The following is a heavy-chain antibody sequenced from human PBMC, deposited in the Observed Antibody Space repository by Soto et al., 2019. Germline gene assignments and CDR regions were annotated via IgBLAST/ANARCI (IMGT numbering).Heavy chain of an antibody. Sequence: EVQLLESGGGLAQPGGSLRLSCAASGFTLSSYAMSWVRQAPGKGLEWVSAISGSGVSTYYADSVKGRFTISRDNSKNTLYLQMNSLRAEDTAVYYCAKSPGMYYYDSSGYYHYDYWGQGTLVTVSS. J-gene: IGHJ4*02. CDR3: AKSPGMYYYDSSGYYHYDY. CDR2: ISGSGVST. D-gene: IGHD3-22*01. V-gene: IGHV3-23*01. CDR1: GFTLSSYA.